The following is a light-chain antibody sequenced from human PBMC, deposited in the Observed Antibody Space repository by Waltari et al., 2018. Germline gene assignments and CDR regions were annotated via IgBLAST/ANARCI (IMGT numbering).Light chain of an antibody. CDR3: SSYSSTTLGV. J-gene: IGLJ1*01. V-gene: IGLV2-14*03. CDR1: SSDIGTYKF. CDR2: DVT. Sequence: QSALTQPASVSGSPGQSITISCTGTSSDIGTYKFVSWYQQNPCKVPKLMIYDVTDRPSGVSNRFSGSKSGNTASLTISGLQAEDEADYYCSSYSSTTLGVFGTGTKVTVL.